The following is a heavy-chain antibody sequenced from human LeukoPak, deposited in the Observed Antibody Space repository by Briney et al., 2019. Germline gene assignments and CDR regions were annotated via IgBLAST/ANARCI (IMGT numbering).Heavy chain of an antibody. Sequence: PSETLSLTCTVSGGSISSYYWSWIRQPPGKGLEWIGYIYYSGSTNYNPSLKSRVTISVDTSKNQFSLKLSSVTAADTAVYYCARHCSGGSCYSALDYWGQGTLVTVSS. CDR3: ARHCSGGSCYSALDY. V-gene: IGHV4-59*08. CDR1: GGSISSYY. CDR2: IYYSGST. D-gene: IGHD2-15*01. J-gene: IGHJ4*02.